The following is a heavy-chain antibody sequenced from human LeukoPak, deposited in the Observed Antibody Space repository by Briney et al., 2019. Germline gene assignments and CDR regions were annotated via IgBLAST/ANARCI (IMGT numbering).Heavy chain of an antibody. CDR3: ATDIVVVPAAMMERGNDASDI. CDR1: GVSISSYY. Sequence: GTLSLTCTVSGVSISSYYLSWVRQAPGKGLEWIGCIYYSGGTNYNPSLTSRVTISVETSKNQFSLTLLSLTAAETAVYCCATDIVVVPAAMMERGNDASDIWGEGTTVTLSS. D-gene: IGHD2-2*01. CDR2: IYYSGGT. V-gene: IGHV4-59*08. J-gene: IGHJ3*02.